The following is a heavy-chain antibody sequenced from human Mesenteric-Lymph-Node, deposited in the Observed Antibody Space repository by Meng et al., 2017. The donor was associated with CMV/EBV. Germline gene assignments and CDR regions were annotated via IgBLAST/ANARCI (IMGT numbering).Heavy chain of an antibody. CDR3: AREDTAMGNFDY. CDR1: GFTFKSYW. D-gene: IGHD5-18*01. J-gene: IGHJ4*02. Sequence: GESLKISCVVSGFTFKSYWMSWVRQAPGKGLEWVANIKQDGSEKYYVDSVKGRFTISRDNAKNSLYLQMNSLRAEDTAVYYCAREDTAMGNFDYWGQGTLVTVSS. V-gene: IGHV3-7*01. CDR2: IKQDGSEK.